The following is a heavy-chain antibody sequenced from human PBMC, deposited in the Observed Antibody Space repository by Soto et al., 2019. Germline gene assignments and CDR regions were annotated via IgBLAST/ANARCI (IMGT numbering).Heavy chain of an antibody. CDR1: GGSVSSGDYY. Sequence: ILSLTCTVSGGSVSSGDYYWSWIRQPPGKGLEWIGYIYYSGNTNYNPSLKSRVIISVDTSKNLFSLKLTSVTAADTAVYYCARIPVDTSMIYWLDPWGQGTLVTVSS. CDR2: IYYSGNT. V-gene: IGHV4-61*08. D-gene: IGHD5-18*01. CDR3: ARIPVDTSMIYWLDP. J-gene: IGHJ5*02.